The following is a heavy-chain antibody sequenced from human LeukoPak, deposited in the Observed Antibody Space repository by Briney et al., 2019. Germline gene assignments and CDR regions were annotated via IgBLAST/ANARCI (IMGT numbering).Heavy chain of an antibody. CDR2: IKTDGSNT. CDR3: GRGPGGYFGLGV. Sequence: GGSLRLSCAASGFTFSNYWMHWVRQAPGKGLVWVSRIKTDGSNTDYADSVRGRFTISRDNAKNTLYLQMSSLRVEDTAVYYCGRGPGGYFGLGVWGKGTTVTVSS. CDR1: GFTFSNYW. D-gene: IGHD3-10*01. J-gene: IGHJ6*04. V-gene: IGHV3-74*01.